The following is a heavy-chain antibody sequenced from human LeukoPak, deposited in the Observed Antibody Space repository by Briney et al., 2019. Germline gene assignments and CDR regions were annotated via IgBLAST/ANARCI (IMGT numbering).Heavy chain of an antibody. Sequence: PGRSLRLSCAASGFTFSSYGMHWVRQAPGKGLEWVAVISYDGSNKYYADSVKGRFTISRDNSKNTLYLQMNSLRAEDTAVYYCARDFPYYYDTSGYYSDYWGQGTLVTVSS. CDR3: ARDFPYYYDTSGYYSDY. J-gene: IGHJ4*02. CDR1: GFTFSSYG. CDR2: ISYDGSNK. V-gene: IGHV3-30*03. D-gene: IGHD3-22*01.